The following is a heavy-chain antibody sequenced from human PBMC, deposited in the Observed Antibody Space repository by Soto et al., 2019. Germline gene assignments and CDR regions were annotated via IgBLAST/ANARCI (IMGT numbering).Heavy chain of an antibody. J-gene: IGHJ5*02. CDR1: GYTFTSYY. D-gene: IGHD3-22*01. CDR2: INPSGGST. Sequence: QVQLVQSGAEVKKPGASVKVSCKASGYTFTSYYMHWVRQAPGQGLEWMGIINPSGGSTSYAQKFQGRVTMTRDTSTSTVYMELSSLRSEDTAVYYCAREGDTMIVVANWFDPWGQGTLVTVSS. V-gene: IGHV1-46*01. CDR3: AREGDTMIVVANWFDP.